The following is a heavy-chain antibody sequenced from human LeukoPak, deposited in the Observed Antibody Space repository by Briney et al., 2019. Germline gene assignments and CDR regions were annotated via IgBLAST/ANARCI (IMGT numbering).Heavy chain of an antibody. Sequence: GGSLRLSCAASGFTFSSYSMNWVRQAPGKGLEWVSSISSSSSYIYYADSVKGRFTISRDNSKNTLYLQMNSLRAEDTAVYYCAKDSAGIQQDYWGQGTLVTVSS. D-gene: IGHD1-1*01. J-gene: IGHJ4*02. CDR3: AKDSAGIQQDY. V-gene: IGHV3-21*01. CDR1: GFTFSSYS. CDR2: ISSSSSYI.